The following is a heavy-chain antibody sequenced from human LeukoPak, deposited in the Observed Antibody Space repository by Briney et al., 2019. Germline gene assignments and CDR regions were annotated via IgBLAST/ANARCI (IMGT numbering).Heavy chain of an antibody. CDR2: FDPEDGET. CDR1: GYTLTELS. Sequence: GASVKVSCKVSGYTLTELSMHWVRQAPGKGLEWMGGFDPEDGETIYARKFQGRVTMTEHTSTDTAYMELSSLRSEDTAVYYCATVHPQLLNYWGQGTLVTVSS. J-gene: IGHJ4*02. D-gene: IGHD3-10*01. CDR3: ATVHPQLLNY. V-gene: IGHV1-24*01.